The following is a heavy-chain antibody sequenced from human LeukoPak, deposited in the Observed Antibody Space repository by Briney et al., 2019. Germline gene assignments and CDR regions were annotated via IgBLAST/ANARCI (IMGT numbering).Heavy chain of an antibody. Sequence: SVKVSCKASGGTFSSYTISWVRQAPGQGLEWTGRIIPILGIANYAQKFQGRVTITADKSTSTAYMELSSLRSEDTAVYYCARDGMRGSFDYWGQGTLVTVSS. CDR2: IIPILGIA. CDR3: ARDGMRGSFDY. D-gene: IGHD2-8*01. CDR1: GGTFSSYT. V-gene: IGHV1-69*04. J-gene: IGHJ4*02.